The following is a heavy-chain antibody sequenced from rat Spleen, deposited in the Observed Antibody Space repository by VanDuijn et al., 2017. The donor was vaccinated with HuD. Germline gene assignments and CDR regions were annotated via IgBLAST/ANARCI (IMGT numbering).Heavy chain of an antibody. D-gene: IGHD1-12*02. CDR2: IIYDGSST. CDR1: GFTFSDYA. CDR3: ARRSHYYDGSYYLYYVMDA. Sequence: EVQLVESGGGLVQPGGSLKLSCAASGFTFSDYAMAWVRQAPKKGLEWVATIIYDGSSTYYRDSVKGRFTISRDNAKSTLYLQMDSLRSEDTATYYCARRSHYYDGSYYLYYVMDAWGQGASVTVSS. V-gene: IGHV5-7*01. J-gene: IGHJ4*01.